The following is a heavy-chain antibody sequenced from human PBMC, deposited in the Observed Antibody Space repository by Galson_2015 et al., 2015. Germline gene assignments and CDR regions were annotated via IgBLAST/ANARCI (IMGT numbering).Heavy chain of an antibody. CDR2: MNPNSGNT. CDR3: ARGPRSHNGNYVRDAFDI. CDR1: GYTFASYD. V-gene: IGHV1-8*01. D-gene: IGHD1-7*01. J-gene: IGHJ3*02. Sequence: SVKVSCKASGYTFASYDINWVRQATGQGLEWMGWMNPNSGNTGYAQKVQGRVTMTRNTSISTAYMELSSLRSEDTAVYYCARGPRSHNGNYVRDAFDIWGQGTMVTVSS.